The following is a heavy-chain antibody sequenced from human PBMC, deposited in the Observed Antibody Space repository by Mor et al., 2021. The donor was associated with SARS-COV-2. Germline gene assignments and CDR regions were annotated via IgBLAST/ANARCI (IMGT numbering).Heavy chain of an antibody. CDR2: GSGGST. V-gene: IGHV3-23*01. CDR3: AKDITIVVVTAVDY. Sequence: GSGGSTYYADSVKGRFTISRDNSKNTLYLQMNRLRAEDTAVYYCAKDITIVVVTAVDYWGLGTLV. J-gene: IGHJ4*02. D-gene: IGHD2-21*02.